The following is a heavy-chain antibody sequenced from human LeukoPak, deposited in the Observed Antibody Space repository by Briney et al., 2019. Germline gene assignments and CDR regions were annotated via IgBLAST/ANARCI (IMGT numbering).Heavy chain of an antibody. CDR3: ARDGSYGGNSDGGY. CDR1: GFTFSSYS. J-gene: IGHJ4*02. D-gene: IGHD4-23*01. CDR2: ISSSSSYI. Sequence: GGSLRLSCAASGFTFSSYSMNWVRQDPGKGLEWVSSISSSSSYIYYADSVKGRFTISRDNAKNSLYLQMNSLRAEDTAVYYCARDGSYGGNSDGGYWGQGTLVTVSS. V-gene: IGHV3-21*01.